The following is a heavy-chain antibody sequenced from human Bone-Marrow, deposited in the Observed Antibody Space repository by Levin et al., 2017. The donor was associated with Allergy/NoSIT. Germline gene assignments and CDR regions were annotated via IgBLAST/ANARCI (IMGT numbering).Heavy chain of an antibody. CDR3: ARRGGTGWGAFDV. CDR2: ISGSGSDT. V-gene: IGHV3-23*01. D-gene: IGHD2-8*02. J-gene: IGHJ3*01. CDR1: GFTFTTYA. Sequence: GGSLRLSCTASGFTFTTYAMNWVRQAPGKGLEWVSSISGSGSDTYYADSVKGRFTISRDNPKNTVDLQMNSLRDEDTAVYYCARRGGTGWGAFDVWGQGTMVTVSS.